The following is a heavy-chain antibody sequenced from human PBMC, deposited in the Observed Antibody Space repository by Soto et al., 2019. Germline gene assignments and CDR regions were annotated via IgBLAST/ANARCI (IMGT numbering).Heavy chain of an antibody. V-gene: IGHV3-30*04. CDR2: TSSDGTDN. J-gene: IGHJ3*01. Sequence: QVQLVESGGGVILPGGSLRLSCAASGFTFSSYAMHRVRQAPGTGPEWVAATSSDGTDNVYADSVSGRFTISRDNSKNSLYLQMNTLRADDTAVYYCARESATGPVVDFWGQGTMVTVSS. CDR3: ARESATGPVVDF. CDR1: GFTFSSYA.